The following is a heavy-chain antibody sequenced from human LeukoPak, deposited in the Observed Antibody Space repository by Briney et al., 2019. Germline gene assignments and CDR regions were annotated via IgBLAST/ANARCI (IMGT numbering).Heavy chain of an antibody. CDR2: IRYDGSNK. CDR1: GFTFSSYG. J-gene: IGHJ4*02. V-gene: IGHV3-30*02. CDR3: ATQGRYDYVWGSLVY. D-gene: IGHD3-16*01. Sequence: GGSLRLSXAASGFTFSSYGMHWVRQAQGKGLEWVAFIRYDGSNKYYADSVKGRFTISRDNSKNTLYLQMNSLRAEDTAVYYCATQGRYDYVWGSLVYWGQGTLVTVSS.